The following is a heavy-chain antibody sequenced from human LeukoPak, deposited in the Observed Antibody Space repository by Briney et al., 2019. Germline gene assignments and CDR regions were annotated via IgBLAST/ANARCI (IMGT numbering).Heavy chain of an antibody. D-gene: IGHD4-17*01. V-gene: IGHV3-48*02. J-gene: IGHJ5*02. CDR3: ARGTGDPQRFDP. CDR2: ISSRSSAT. Sequence: GGSLRLSCAASGFNFRDAAMTWVRQAPGKGLEWVAYISSRSSATYYADSVKGRFTISRDNAKNSLYLQMNSLRDEDTAVYYCARGTGDPQRFDPWGQGTLVTVSS. CDR1: GFNFRDAA.